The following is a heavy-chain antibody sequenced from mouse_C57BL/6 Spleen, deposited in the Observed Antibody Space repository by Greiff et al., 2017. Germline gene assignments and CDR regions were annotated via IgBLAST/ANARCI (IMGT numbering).Heavy chain of an antibody. CDR3: ARSIRYDYETDV. CDR2: IHPNSGST. CDR1: GYTFTSYW. Sequence: QVQLQQPGAELVKPGASVKLSCKASGYTFTSYWMHWVKQRPGQGLEWIGIIHPNSGSTNYNEKFKSKATLTVDKSSSTAYMQLSSLTSEDSAVYYCARSIRYDYETDVWGTGTTVTVSS. J-gene: IGHJ1*03. D-gene: IGHD2-4*01. V-gene: IGHV1-64*01.